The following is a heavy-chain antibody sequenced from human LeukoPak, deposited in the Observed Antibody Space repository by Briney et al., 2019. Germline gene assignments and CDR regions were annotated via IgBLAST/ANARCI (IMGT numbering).Heavy chain of an antibody. CDR2: ISGSGGST. V-gene: IGHV3-23*01. CDR1: GFSVSYYN. Sequence: GGSLRLSCAASGFSVSYYNMDWVRQAPGKGLEWVSGISGSGGSTYYADSVKGRFTISRDNSKNTLYLQMNSLRAEDTAVYYCAKGVVVVAAYSYYFDYWGQGTLVTVSS. D-gene: IGHD2-15*01. J-gene: IGHJ4*02. CDR3: AKGVVVVAAYSYYFDY.